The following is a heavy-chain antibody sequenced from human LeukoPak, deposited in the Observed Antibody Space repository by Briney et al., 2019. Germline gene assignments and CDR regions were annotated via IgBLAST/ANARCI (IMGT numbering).Heavy chain of an antibody. CDR2: ISSRGDAI. CDR1: TFSFGDYT. J-gene: IGHJ4*02. CDR3: AKDSYDRSGYYYYYFAY. Sequence: AGGSLRLSCTASTFSFGDYTMSWVRQAPGRGLEWVSSISSRGDAIDYADSVKGRFTISRDNAKNSLYLQMNSLRAEDTAVYYCAKDSYDRSGYYYYYFAYWGQGTQVTVSS. V-gene: IGHV3-48*03. D-gene: IGHD3-22*01.